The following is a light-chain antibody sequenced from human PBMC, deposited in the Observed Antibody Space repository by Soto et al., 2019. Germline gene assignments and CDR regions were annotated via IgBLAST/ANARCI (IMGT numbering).Light chain of an antibody. CDR1: QTIMTY. V-gene: IGKV1-39*01. Sequence: DIQMTQSPCSLSASVGDEVTITCRASQTIMTYLNWYQLKPGKAPKLLIYAATTLQSGVPSRFSGSGSGTDFTLTINSLQPEDFATYYCQQLHSYPFTFGQGTRLEIK. J-gene: IGKJ5*01. CDR3: QQLHSYPFT. CDR2: AAT.